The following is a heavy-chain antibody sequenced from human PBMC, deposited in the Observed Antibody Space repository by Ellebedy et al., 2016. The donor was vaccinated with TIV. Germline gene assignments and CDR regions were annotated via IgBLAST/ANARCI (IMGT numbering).Heavy chain of an antibody. CDR3: ARGGAYDSSDY. J-gene: IGHJ4*02. CDR2: LYSGGST. D-gene: IGHD5-12*01. V-gene: IGHV3-53*01. Sequence: GGSLRLSXVASGLSVSDNYMSWVRQAPGKGLEWVSVLYSGGSTYYPDSVKGRFTISRDNSNNTLYLQMNSLIAEDTAVYYCARGGAYDSSDYWGQGTLVTVSS. CDR1: GLSVSDNY.